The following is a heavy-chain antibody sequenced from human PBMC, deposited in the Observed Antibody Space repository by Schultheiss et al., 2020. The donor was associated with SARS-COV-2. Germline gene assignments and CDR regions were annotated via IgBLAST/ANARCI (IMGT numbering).Heavy chain of an antibody. Sequence: GESLKISCAASGFTFSSYAMHWVRQAPGKGLEWVAVISYDGSNKYYADSVKGRFTISRDNSKNTLYLQMNSLRAEDTAVYYCVTEARYYYDYWGQGTLVTVSS. J-gene: IGHJ4*02. CDR1: GFTFSSYA. CDR2: ISYDGSNK. V-gene: IGHV3-30-3*01. D-gene: IGHD2-15*01. CDR3: VTEARYYYDY.